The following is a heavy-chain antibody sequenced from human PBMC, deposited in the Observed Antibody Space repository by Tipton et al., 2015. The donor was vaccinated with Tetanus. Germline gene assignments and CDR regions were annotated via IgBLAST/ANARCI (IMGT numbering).Heavy chain of an antibody. CDR1: GGSISSGDYF. CDR2: FHHSGST. J-gene: IGHJ4*02. CDR3: ARLGFVATYFDS. V-gene: IGHV4-30-4*08. Sequence: TLSLTCSVSGGSISSGDYFWSWIRQLPGKGLECLGNFHHSGSTYYDPSLKSRVTISTDTSKNHFSLKLSSVTAADTAMYYCARLGFVATYFDSWGQGTLVPVSS. D-gene: IGHD3-10*01.